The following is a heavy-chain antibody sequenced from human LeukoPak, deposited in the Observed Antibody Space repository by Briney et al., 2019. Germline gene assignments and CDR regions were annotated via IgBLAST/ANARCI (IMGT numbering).Heavy chain of an antibody. CDR3: ATPPLYPSLDY. CDR1: GFTFSSYS. J-gene: IGHJ4*02. D-gene: IGHD5/OR15-5a*01. V-gene: IGHV3-21*01. CDR2: ISSSSSYI. Sequence: GGSLRLSCAASGFTFSSYSMNWVRQAPGKGLEWVSSISSSSSYIYYVDSVKGRFTISRDNAKNSLYLQMNSLRAEDTAVYYCATPPLYPSLDYWGQGTLVTVSS.